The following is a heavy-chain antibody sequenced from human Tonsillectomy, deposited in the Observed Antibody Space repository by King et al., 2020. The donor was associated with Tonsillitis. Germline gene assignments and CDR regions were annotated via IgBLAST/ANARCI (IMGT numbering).Heavy chain of an antibody. D-gene: IGHD3-10*01. CDR1: GFTFSDYW. Sequence: VQLVESGGGLVQPGGSLRLSCAASGFTFSDYWMTWVRQAPGKGLEWVANIKRDGSEKHYVDSVKGRFTTSRDNAKNSLYLQMDSLRAEDTAVYYCARDHTYYVSGSYYDDAFDIGGQGTMVTVSS. V-gene: IGHV3-7*03. CDR3: ARDHTYYVSGSYYDDAFDI. J-gene: IGHJ3*02. CDR2: IKRDGSEK.